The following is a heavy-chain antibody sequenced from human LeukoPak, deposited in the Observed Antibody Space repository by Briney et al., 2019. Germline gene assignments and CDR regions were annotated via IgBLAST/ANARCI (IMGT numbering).Heavy chain of an antibody. Sequence: GGSLRLSCTASGFTFSSYAMTWVRRAPGKGLEWVSSMSSGSRYLYYADSVRGRFTISRDNAKNSLYLVMNSLRAEDTAIYYCARDRPTGASRVFVVQWGQGTLVTVSS. CDR1: GFTFSSYA. CDR3: ARDRPTGASRVFVVQ. D-gene: IGHD3-3*01. CDR2: MSSGSRYL. V-gene: IGHV3-21*01. J-gene: IGHJ4*02.